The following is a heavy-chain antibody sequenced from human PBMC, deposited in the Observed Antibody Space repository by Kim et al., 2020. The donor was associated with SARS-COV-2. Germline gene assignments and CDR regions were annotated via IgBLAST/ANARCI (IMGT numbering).Heavy chain of an antibody. D-gene: IGHD2-15*01. V-gene: IGHV4-34*01. CDR3: AREVVTPYFDY. J-gene: IGHJ4*02. CDR2: T. Sequence: TNHTPPLKSRVPISQDTPKNQFALKLSSVTAADTAVYYCAREVVTPYFDYWGQGTLVTVSS.